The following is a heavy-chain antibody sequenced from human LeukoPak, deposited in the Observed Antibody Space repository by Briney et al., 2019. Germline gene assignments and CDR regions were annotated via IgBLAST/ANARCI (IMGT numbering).Heavy chain of an antibody. CDR2: ISSSSSYI. D-gene: IGHD6-13*01. J-gene: IGHJ4*02. V-gene: IGHV3-21*01. Sequence: KSGGSLRLSCAASGFTFSSYSMNWVRQAPGKGLEWVSSISSSSSYIYYADSVKGRFTISRDNAKNSLYLQMNSLRAEDTAVYYCARGLGSSWYAGYYFDYWGQGTLVTVSS. CDR1: GFTFSSYS. CDR3: ARGLGSSWYAGYYFDY.